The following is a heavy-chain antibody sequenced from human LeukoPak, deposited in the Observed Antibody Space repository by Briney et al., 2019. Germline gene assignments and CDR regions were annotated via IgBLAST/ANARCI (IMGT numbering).Heavy chain of an antibody. V-gene: IGHV1-69*05. CDR2: IIPIFGTA. Sequence: ASVKVSCKASGGTFSSYAISWVRQAPGQGLEWMGRIIPIFGTANYAQKFRGRVTITTDESTSTAYMELSSLRSEDTAVYYCARASFWSGYSGYFDYWGQGTLVTASS. D-gene: IGHD3-3*01. CDR1: GGTFSSYA. J-gene: IGHJ4*02. CDR3: ARASFWSGYSGYFDY.